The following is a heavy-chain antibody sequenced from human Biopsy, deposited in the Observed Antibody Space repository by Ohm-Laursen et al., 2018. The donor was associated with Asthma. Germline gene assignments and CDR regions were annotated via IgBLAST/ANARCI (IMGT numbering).Heavy chain of an antibody. J-gene: IGHJ3*02. Sequence: SLRLSCSATGFTFGNFWMSWDRQTPGKGLEWVALISYDGSKRHSADSVRGRFTISRDNSKNTLYLQMNSLRAEETAVYYCARARESSSWASAFDIWGQGTKVTVSS. CDR2: ISYDGSKR. D-gene: IGHD6-6*01. CDR1: GFTFGNFW. CDR3: ARARESSSWASAFDI. V-gene: IGHV3-30*03.